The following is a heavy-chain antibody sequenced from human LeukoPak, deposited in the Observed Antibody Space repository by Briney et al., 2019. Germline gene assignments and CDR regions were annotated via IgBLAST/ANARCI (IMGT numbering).Heavy chain of an antibody. Sequence: QTSETLSLTCTVSGGSISSGSYYWSWIRQPAGKGLEWIGRIYTSGSTNYNPSLKSRVTISVDTSKNQFSLKLSSVTAADTAVYYCARSSYCSGGSCYESSLWWFDPWGQGTLVTVSS. CDR3: ARSSYCSGGSCYESSLWWFDP. J-gene: IGHJ5*02. CDR1: GGSISSGSYY. D-gene: IGHD2-15*01. CDR2: IYTSGST. V-gene: IGHV4-61*02.